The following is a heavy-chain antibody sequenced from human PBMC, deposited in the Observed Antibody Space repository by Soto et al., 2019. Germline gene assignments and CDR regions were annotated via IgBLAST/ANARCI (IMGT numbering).Heavy chain of an antibody. Sequence: SETLSLTCTVSGGSISSYYWSWIRQPPGKGLEWIGYIYYSGSTNYNPSFKSRVTISVDTSKNQFSLKLSSVTAADTAVYYCARAPRGNYGYPSYFDYWGQGTLVTVSS. CDR2: IYYSGST. CDR1: GGSISSYY. J-gene: IGHJ4*02. CDR3: ARAPRGNYGYPSYFDY. D-gene: IGHD3-10*01. V-gene: IGHV4-59*01.